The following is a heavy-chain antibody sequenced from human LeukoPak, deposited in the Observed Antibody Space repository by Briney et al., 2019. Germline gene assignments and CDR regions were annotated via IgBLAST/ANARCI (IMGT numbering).Heavy chain of an antibody. D-gene: IGHD6-19*01. J-gene: IGHJ4*02. Sequence: PGGSLRLSCAASGFTFSSYGMHWVRQAPGKGLEWVAFIQYDGSNKYYADSVKGRFTISRDNSKNTLYLQMNSLRVEDSAVYYCTSRGAVAGTLDYWGQGTLVTVSS. CDR3: TSRGAVAGTLDY. CDR2: IQYDGSNK. CDR1: GFTFSSYG. V-gene: IGHV3-30*02.